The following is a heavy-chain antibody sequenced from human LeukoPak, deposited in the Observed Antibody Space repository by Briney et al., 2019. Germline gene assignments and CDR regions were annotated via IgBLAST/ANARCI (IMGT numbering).Heavy chain of an antibody. V-gene: IGHV4-61*01. J-gene: IGHJ5*02. CDR2: IYYSGST. Sequence: TTSETLSLTCTVSGGSISSSSYYWSWIRQPPGKGLEWIGYIYYSGSTNYNPSLKSRVTISVDTSKNQFSLKLSSVTAADTAVYYCARGGSYFDWFDPWGQGTLVTVSS. CDR1: GGSISSSSYY. CDR3: ARGGSYFDWFDP. D-gene: IGHD1-26*01.